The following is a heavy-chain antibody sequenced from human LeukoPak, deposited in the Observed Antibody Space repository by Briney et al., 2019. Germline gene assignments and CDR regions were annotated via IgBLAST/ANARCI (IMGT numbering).Heavy chain of an antibody. CDR2: ISAYNGNT. J-gene: IGHJ4*02. Sequence: ASVKVSCKASGYTFTSYGISWVRQAPGQGLEWMGWISAYNGNTNYAQKLQGRVTMTTDTSTSTAYMELRSLRSDDTAVYYCARTRSVYDILTGYYDYWGQGTLVTVSS. D-gene: IGHD3-9*01. V-gene: IGHV1-18*01. CDR1: GYTFTSYG. CDR3: ARTRSVYDILTGYYDY.